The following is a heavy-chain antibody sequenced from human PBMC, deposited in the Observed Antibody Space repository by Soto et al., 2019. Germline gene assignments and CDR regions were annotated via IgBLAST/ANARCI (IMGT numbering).Heavy chain of an antibody. D-gene: IGHD1-20*01. Sequence: PGGSLRLSCAASGFTFSNYWMHWVRQVPGKGLVWVSRVNGDGSSTFYADSVKGRFTISRDNAENTVFLQMNSLRAEDTAVYYCARDNWNTVWGQRTMVIVSS. CDR3: ARDNWNTV. J-gene: IGHJ3*01. CDR2: VNGDGSST. V-gene: IGHV3-74*01. CDR1: GFTFSNYW.